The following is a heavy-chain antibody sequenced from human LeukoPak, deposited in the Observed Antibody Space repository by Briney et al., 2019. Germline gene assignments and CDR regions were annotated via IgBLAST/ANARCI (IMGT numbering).Heavy chain of an antibody. Sequence: GGSLRLSCAAAGFTFSRYWMSWVRQAKGKGLECVAKIKEDGSEKHYVDSVKGRFTISRDNAKKSLYLQMNSLRAEDTAVYYCARAVYCSGGGCFWYFDLWGRGTLVTVSS. CDR1: GFTFSRYW. D-gene: IGHD2-15*01. CDR3: ARAVYCSGGGCFWYFDL. V-gene: IGHV3-7*01. J-gene: IGHJ2*01. CDR2: IKEDGSEK.